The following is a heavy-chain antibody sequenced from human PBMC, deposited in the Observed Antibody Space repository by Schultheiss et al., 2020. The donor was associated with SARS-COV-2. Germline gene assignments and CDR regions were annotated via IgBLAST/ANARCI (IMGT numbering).Heavy chain of an antibody. J-gene: IGHJ6*02. Sequence: GSLRLSCAASGFTFSSYAMHWVRQAPGKGLEWVANIKQDGSEKYYVDSVKGRFTISRDNAKNSLYLQMNSLRAEDTAVYYCARDGIAVAYYYYGMDVWGQGTTVTVSS. CDR2: IKQDGSEK. CDR3: ARDGIAVAYYYYGMDV. D-gene: IGHD6-19*01. V-gene: IGHV3-7*03. CDR1: GFTFSSYA.